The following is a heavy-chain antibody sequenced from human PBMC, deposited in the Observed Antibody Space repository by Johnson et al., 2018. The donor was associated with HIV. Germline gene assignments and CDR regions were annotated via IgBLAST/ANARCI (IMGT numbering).Heavy chain of an antibody. CDR2: LSWNSGSI. J-gene: IGHJ3*02. CDR1: GFTFDDYA. CDR3: ERGMTTVTNHYAFDI. Sequence: QLVESGGGLVQPGRSLRLSCAASGFTFDDYAMHWVRQAPGKGLEWVSGLSWNSGSIGYADSVKGRFTISRDNAKNSLYLQMNSLRAEDTALYYCERGMTTVTNHYAFDIWGQGTMVTVSS. V-gene: IGHV3-9*01. D-gene: IGHD4-17*01.